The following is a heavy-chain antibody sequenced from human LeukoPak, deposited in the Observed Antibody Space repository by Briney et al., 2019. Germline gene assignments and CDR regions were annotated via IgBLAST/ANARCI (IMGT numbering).Heavy chain of an antibody. CDR1: GGSISSSNW. V-gene: IGHV4-4*02. D-gene: IGHD3-3*01. J-gene: IGHJ4*02. CDR3: ARFPKMRSGYYKGGGE. Sequence: SETLSLTCAVSGGSISSSNWWSWVRQPPGKGLEWIGEIYHSGSTNYNPSLKSRVTISVDKSKNQFSLKLSSVTAAGTAVYYCARFPKMRSGYYKGGGEWGQGTLVTVSS. CDR2: IYHSGST.